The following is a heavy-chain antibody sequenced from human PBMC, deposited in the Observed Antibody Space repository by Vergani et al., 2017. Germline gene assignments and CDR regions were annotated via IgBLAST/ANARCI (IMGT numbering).Heavy chain of an antibody. D-gene: IGHD2-2*01. Sequence: QVQLVESGGGVVQPGRSLRLSCAASGFTFSSYGMHWVRQAPGKGLEWVAVIWYDGSNKYYADSVKGRFTISRDNSKNTLYLQMNSLRAEDTAVYYCVREYSSTSGRAFDFWGQGTKVTVSS. CDR1: GFTFSSYG. J-gene: IGHJ3*01. CDR3: VREYSSTSGRAFDF. CDR2: IWYDGSNK. V-gene: IGHV3-33*01.